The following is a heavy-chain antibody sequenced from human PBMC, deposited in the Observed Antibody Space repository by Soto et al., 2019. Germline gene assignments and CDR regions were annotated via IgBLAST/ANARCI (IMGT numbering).Heavy chain of an antibody. CDR1: GYTFTGYY. D-gene: IGHD6-25*01. CDR3: ARVRAATGRRAFDI. J-gene: IGHJ3*02. V-gene: IGHV1-2*02. Sequence: QVQLVQSGAEVKKPGASVKVSCKASGYTFTGYYMHWVRQAPGQGLEWMGWINPHSGGTNYAQKCQGRITMTRDTSISTAYMELSRLRSDDTAVYYCARVRAATGRRAFDIWGQGTMVTVSS. CDR2: INPHSGGT.